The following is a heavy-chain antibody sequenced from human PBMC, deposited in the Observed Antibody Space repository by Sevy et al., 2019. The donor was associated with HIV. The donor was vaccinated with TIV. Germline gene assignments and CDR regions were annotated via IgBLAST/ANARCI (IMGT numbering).Heavy chain of an antibody. D-gene: IGHD3-16*02. V-gene: IGHV3-30*18. CDR2: ISYDGNNK. Sequence: GGSLRLSCAASGFTFSSYGMHWVRQAPGKGLEWVAVISYDGNNKYYADSVKGRFTISRDNSKNTLYLQMNSLRAEDTAVYYCAKEYYDYVWGSYRLIDYWGQGTLVTVSS. CDR1: GFTFSSYG. J-gene: IGHJ4*02. CDR3: AKEYYDYVWGSYRLIDY.